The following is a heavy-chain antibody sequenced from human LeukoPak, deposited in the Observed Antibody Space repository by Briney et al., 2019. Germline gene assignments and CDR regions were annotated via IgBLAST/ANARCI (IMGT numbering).Heavy chain of an antibody. CDR1: GFTFSDYW. V-gene: IGHV3-74*01. J-gene: IGHJ4*02. Sequence: GGSLRLSCVASGFTFSDYWMHWVRQAPGKGPEWVSHIKTDGSAIHYAESVYGRFSISRDNAKNTLYLQMHSLRADDTAVYYCVRDAIRGFNFWGQGILVSVSS. CDR3: VRDAIRGFNF. CDR2: IKTDGSAI.